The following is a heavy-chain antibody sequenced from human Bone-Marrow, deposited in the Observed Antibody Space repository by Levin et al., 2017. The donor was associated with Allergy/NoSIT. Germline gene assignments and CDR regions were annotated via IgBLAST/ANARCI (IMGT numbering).Heavy chain of an antibody. CDR2: INPNSGGT. CDR1: GYTFTGYY. Sequence: LAASVKVSCKASGYTFTGYYMHWVRQAPGQGLEWMGWINPNSGGTNYAQKFQGRVTMTRDTSISTAYMELSRLRSDDTAVYYCARGGGYCSSTSCCWHYYYYGMDVWGQGTTVTVSS. V-gene: IGHV1-2*03. CDR3: ARGGGYCSSTSCCWHYYYYGMDV. D-gene: IGHD2-2*01. J-gene: IGHJ6*02.